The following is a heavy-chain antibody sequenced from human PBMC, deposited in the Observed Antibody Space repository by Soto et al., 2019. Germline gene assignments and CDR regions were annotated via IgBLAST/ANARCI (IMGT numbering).Heavy chain of an antibody. D-gene: IGHD6-19*01. CDR2: IVVGSGNT. Sequence: SVKVSCKASGYTFTSYYMHWVRQAPGQGLEWIGWIVVGSGNTNYAQKFQERVTITRDMSTSTAYMELSSLRSEDTAVYYCAADDGMGIAVIWGQGTLVTVSS. J-gene: IGHJ4*02. CDR3: AADDGMGIAVI. CDR1: GYTFTSYY. V-gene: IGHV1-58*02.